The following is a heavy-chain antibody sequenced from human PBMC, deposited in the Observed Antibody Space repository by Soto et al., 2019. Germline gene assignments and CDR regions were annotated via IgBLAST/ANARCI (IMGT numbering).Heavy chain of an antibody. Sequence: ASVRVSCKAAGYSFSVHYMHWVLRSRGQGLEWVGCINPNSGGTNYAEDFQGRITMTRDNSKSTLYLQISSLRAEDSAIYYCARGSKDSYPGSRIFDFWGRGTLVTVSS. CDR2: INPNSGGT. D-gene: IGHD3-10*01. CDR1: GYSFSVHY. V-gene: IGHV1-2*02. J-gene: IGHJ4*02. CDR3: ARGSKDSYPGSRIFDF.